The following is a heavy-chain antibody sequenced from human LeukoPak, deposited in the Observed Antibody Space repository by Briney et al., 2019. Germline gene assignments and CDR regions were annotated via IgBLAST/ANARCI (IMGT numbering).Heavy chain of an antibody. Sequence: PSETLSLTCTVSGDSISSSTYYWGWIRQPPGKGLEWIGTIYYSANTNYNPSLKSRVTMSVDTSKTQFSLRLNSVTAADTAIYYCARQCYHTSGCYCPFDSWGQGTLVTVSS. D-gene: IGHD3-22*01. CDR3: ARQCYHTSGCYCPFDS. J-gene: IGHJ4*02. CDR1: GDSISSSTYY. CDR2: IYYSANT. V-gene: IGHV4-39*01.